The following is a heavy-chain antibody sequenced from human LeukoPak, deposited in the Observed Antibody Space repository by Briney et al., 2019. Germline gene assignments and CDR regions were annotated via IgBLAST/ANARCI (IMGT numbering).Heavy chain of an antibody. J-gene: IGHJ4*02. CDR1: GFTFSSYA. Sequence: GGSLRLSCAASGFTFSSYAMHWVRQAPGKGLEWVAVISYDGSNKYCADSVKGRFTISRDNSKNTLYLQMNSLRAEDTAVYYCARDNHCSGGSCYSFDYWGQGTLVTVSS. CDR2: ISYDGSNK. CDR3: ARDNHCSGGSCYSFDY. V-gene: IGHV3-30*04. D-gene: IGHD2-15*01.